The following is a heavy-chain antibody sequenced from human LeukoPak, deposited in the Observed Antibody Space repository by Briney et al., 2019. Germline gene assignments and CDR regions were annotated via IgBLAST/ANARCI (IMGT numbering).Heavy chain of an antibody. CDR3: ARDPAVVVVAATSYYGMDV. V-gene: IGHV3-21*01. J-gene: IGHJ6*02. Sequence: PGGSLRLSCAASGFTFSSYSMNWVRQAPGKGLEWVSSISSSSGYIYYADSVKGRFTISRDNAKNSLYLQMNSLRAEDTAVYYCARDPAVVVVAATSYYGMDVWGQGTTVTASS. CDR2: ISSSSGYI. CDR1: GFTFSSYS. D-gene: IGHD2-15*01.